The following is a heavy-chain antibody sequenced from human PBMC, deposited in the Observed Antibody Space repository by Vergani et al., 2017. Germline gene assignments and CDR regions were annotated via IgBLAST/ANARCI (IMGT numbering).Heavy chain of an antibody. CDR2: ISWDGGST. V-gene: IGHV3-43D*04. CDR1: GFTFDDYA. CDR3: AKDHGGYCTNGNCLFGS. J-gene: IGHJ4*02. Sequence: EVQLVESGGVVVQPGGSLRLSCAASGFTFDDYAMHWVRQAPGKGLEWVSLISWDGGSTYYADSVKGRFTISRDNSKNSLYLQMNSLRAEDTALYYCAKDHGGYCTNGNCLFGSWGQGTPVTVSS. D-gene: IGHD2-8*01.